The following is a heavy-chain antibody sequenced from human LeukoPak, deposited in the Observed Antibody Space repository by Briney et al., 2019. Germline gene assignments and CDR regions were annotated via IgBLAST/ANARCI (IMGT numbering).Heavy chain of an antibody. J-gene: IGHJ5*02. Sequence: SETLSLTCTVSGGSISSYYWSWIRQPPGKGLEGIGYSYYSGSTNYNPSLKSRVTISVDTSKNQFSLKLSSVTAADTAVYYCARHLGYCSSTSCFHNWFDPWGQGTLVTVSS. D-gene: IGHD2-2*01. CDR1: GGSISSYY. V-gene: IGHV4-59*01. CDR2: SYYSGST. CDR3: ARHLGYCSSTSCFHNWFDP.